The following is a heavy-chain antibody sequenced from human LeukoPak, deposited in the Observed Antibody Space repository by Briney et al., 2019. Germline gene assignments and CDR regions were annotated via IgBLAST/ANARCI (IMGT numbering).Heavy chain of an antibody. CDR2: INHSGST. Sequence: GSLRLSCAASGFTFSSYEMNWVRQPPGKGLEWIGEINHSGSTNYNPSLKSRVTISVDTSKNQFSLKLSSVTAADTAVNYCARAGGAPDYWGQGTLVTVSS. D-gene: IGHD3-16*01. J-gene: IGHJ4*02. CDR1: GFTFSSYE. V-gene: IGHV4-34*01. CDR3: ARAGGAPDY.